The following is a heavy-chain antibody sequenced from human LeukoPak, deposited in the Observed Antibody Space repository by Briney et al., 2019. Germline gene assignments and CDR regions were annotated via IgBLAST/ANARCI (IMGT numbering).Heavy chain of an antibody. J-gene: IGHJ4*02. CDR1: GYTFTSYI. V-gene: IGHV1-2*02. CDR2: INPNSGGT. Sequence: ASVKVSCKASGYTFTSYIMNWVRQAPGQGLEWMGWINPNSGGTNYAQKFQGRVTMTRDTSISTAYMELSRLRSDDTAVYYCATYYYDSSGYYPHWGQGTLVTVSS. CDR3: ATYYYDSSGYYPH. D-gene: IGHD3-22*01.